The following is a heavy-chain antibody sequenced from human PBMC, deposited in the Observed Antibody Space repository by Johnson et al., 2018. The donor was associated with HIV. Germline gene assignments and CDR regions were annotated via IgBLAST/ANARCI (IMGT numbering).Heavy chain of an antibody. D-gene: IGHD6-19*01. V-gene: IGHV3-13*01. Sequence: VQLVESGGDLVQPGGSLRLSCAASGFTFSSYDMHWVRQATGKGLEWVSAIGTAGDTYYPGSVKGRFTISRENAKNSLYLQMNSLRAGDTAVYYCARAGSSGWSNDAFDIWGQGTMVTVSS. CDR3: ARAGSSGWSNDAFDI. J-gene: IGHJ3*02. CDR2: IGTAGDT. CDR1: GFTFSSYD.